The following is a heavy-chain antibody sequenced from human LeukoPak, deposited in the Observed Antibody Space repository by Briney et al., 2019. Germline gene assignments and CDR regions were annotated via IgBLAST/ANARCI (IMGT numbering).Heavy chain of an antibody. Sequence: SETLSLTCAVYGGSFSGYYWSWIRQPPGKGLEWIGEINHSGGTNYNPSLKSRVTISVDTSKNQFSLKLSSVTAADTAVYYCARGRYSSGWYGAWGQGTLVTVSS. CDR3: ARGRYSSGWYGA. D-gene: IGHD6-19*01. V-gene: IGHV4-34*01. CDR1: GGSFSGYY. J-gene: IGHJ5*02. CDR2: INHSGGT.